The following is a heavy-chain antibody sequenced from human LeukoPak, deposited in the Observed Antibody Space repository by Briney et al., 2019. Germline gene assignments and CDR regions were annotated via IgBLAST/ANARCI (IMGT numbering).Heavy chain of an antibody. CDR2: TYYRSKWYN. CDR1: GDSVSSNSAA. CDR3: ARRRLALGYFDS. D-gene: IGHD3-16*01. Sequence: SQTLSLTCAISGDSVSSNSAAWNWIRQSPPRGLEWLGRTYYRSKWYNDYAVSVKSRITISPDTSKNQFSLQLNSVTPEDTAVYYCARRRLALGYFDSWGQGSLVTVSS. J-gene: IGHJ4*02. V-gene: IGHV6-1*01.